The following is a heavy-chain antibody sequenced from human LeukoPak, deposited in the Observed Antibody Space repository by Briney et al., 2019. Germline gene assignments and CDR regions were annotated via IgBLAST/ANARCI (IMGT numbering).Heavy chain of an antibody. D-gene: IGHD2-2*01. CDR2: ISYDGSNK. CDR1: GFTFSSYA. CDR3: ARTLLSDPNFDY. Sequence: GGSLRLSCAASGFTFSSYAMHWVRQAPGKGLEWVAVISYDGSNKYYADSVKGRFIISRDNSKNTLYLQMNSLRAEDTAVYYCARTLLSDPNFDYWGQGTLVTVSS. V-gene: IGHV3-30-3*01. J-gene: IGHJ4*02.